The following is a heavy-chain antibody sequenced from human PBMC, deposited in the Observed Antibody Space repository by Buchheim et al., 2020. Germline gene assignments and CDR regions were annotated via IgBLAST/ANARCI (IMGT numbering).Heavy chain of an antibody. CDR3: VRDSWGSYRYFDY. CDR2: ISTTSSII. CDR1: GFTFSTYA. Sequence: EVQLVESGGGLVQPGGSLRLSCAVSGFTFSTYAMNWVRQAPGKGLEWVSYISTTSSIIYYSDSVKGRFTISRDNAKNSLYLQMSSRRDEETAVYYCVRDSWGSYRYFDYGGQGTL. V-gene: IGHV3-48*02. J-gene: IGHJ4*02. D-gene: IGHD3-16*02.